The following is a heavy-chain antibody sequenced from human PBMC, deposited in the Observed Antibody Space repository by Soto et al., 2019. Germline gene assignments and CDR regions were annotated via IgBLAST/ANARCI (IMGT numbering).Heavy chain of an antibody. CDR2: IFDADTT. CDR1: GESVGRGTNY. CDR3: ARDRRGRAAGVIYQDAMDV. Sequence: QVQLQESGPGLMKPSGTLSLICSVSGESVGRGTNYWSWVRQAPGRGLEWIGYIFDADTTNYNPYFASRVSISLVAAKNQVPPKLTSVTAADTTIFYCARDRRGRAAGVIYQDAMDVWGQGPSVTVSS. D-gene: IGHD6-13*01. V-gene: IGHV4-61*01. J-gene: IGHJ6*02.